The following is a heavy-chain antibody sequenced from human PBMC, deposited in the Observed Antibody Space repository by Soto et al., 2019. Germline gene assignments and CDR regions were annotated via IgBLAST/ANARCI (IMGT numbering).Heavy chain of an antibody. Sequence: GASVKVSCKASGGTFSSYAISWVRQAPGQGLEWMGGIIPIFGTANYAQKFQGRVTITADESTSTAYMELSSLRSEDTAVYYCARDLRVVVAATLTYNWFDPWGQGTLVTVSS. CDR1: GGTFSSYA. CDR2: IIPIFGTA. D-gene: IGHD2-15*01. V-gene: IGHV1-69*13. CDR3: ARDLRVVVAATLTYNWFDP. J-gene: IGHJ5*02.